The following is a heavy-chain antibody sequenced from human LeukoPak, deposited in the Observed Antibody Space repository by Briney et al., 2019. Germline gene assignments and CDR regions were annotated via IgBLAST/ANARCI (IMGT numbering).Heavy chain of an antibody. CDR3: ASEAVEMATTPNWFDP. CDR2: INHSGST. V-gene: IGHV4-34*01. J-gene: IGHJ5*02. D-gene: IGHD5-24*01. CDR1: GGSFSGYY. Sequence: SETLSLTCAVYGGSFSGYYWSWIRQPPGKGLEWIGEINHSGSTNYNPSLKSRVTISVDTFKNQFSLKLSSVTAADTAVYYCASEAVEMATTPNWFDPWGQGTLVTVSS.